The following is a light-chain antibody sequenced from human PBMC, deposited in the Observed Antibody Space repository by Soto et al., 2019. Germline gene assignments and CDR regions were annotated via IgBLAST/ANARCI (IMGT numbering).Light chain of an antibody. Sequence: QPVLTQPPSASETPGQRVTISCSGSSSNIGSNYVFWHQQLPGTAPKLLIYKNNQRPSGVPDRFSGSKSGTSASLAISGLRSEDEADYYCAAWDDSLSGLVFGTGTKVTVL. CDR2: KNN. V-gene: IGLV1-47*01. J-gene: IGLJ1*01. CDR3: AAWDDSLSGLV. CDR1: SSNIGSNY.